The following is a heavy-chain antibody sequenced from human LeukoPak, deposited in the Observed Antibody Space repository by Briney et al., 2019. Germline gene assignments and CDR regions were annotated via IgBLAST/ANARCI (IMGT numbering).Heavy chain of an antibody. D-gene: IGHD2-2*01. CDR1: GGSFRGYY. CDR2: INHNGST. CDR3: AIHRRRSHQLGAFDY. V-gene: IGHV4-34*01. Sequence: SETLSLTCAVYGGSFRGYYWSWLRRPPGKGLEWIGEINHNGSTNHNPSLKSRVTISVDTSKNQFSLKLSSVTAADAAVYYCAIHRRRSHQLGAFDYWGQGTLVTVSS. J-gene: IGHJ4*02.